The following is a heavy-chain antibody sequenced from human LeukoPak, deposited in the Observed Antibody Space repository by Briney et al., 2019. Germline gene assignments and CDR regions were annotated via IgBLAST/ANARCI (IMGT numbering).Heavy chain of an antibody. CDR3: ARDLYYYDSSGYSDY. CDR2: INPSGGST. J-gene: IGHJ4*02. D-gene: IGHD3-22*01. Sequence: ASVKVSCKASGYTFTSYYMHWVRQAPGQGLEWMGIINPSGGSTSYAQKFQGRVTMTRDTSTSTVYMGLSSLRSEDTAVYYCARDLYYYDSSGYSDYWGQGTLVTVSS. CDR1: GYTFTSYY. V-gene: IGHV1-46*01.